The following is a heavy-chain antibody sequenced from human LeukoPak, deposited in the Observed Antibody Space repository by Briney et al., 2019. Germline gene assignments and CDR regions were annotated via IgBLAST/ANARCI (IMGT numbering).Heavy chain of an antibody. CDR3: ANLPLVRGVILAVVY. V-gene: IGHV3-30*04. J-gene: IGHJ4*02. CDR1: RFTFSDYP. D-gene: IGHD3-10*01. CDR2: ISSDGSNK. Sequence: GGSLRLSCAASRFTFSDYPLHWVRQAPGKGLEWVAVISSDGSNKYYAESVKGRFTISRDNSKSTLYLQMNSLRAEDTAVYYCANLPLVRGVILAVVYWGQGTLVTVSS.